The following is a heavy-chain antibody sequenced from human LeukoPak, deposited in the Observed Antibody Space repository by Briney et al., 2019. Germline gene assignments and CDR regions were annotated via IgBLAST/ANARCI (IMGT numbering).Heavy chain of an antibody. Sequence: SETLSLTCTVSGGSISSYYWSWIRQPPGKGLEWIGYIYYSGSTNYNPSLKSRVTISVDTSKNQFSLKLSSVTAADTAVYYCARLSVRGVIVESIDYWGQGTLVTVSS. CDR3: ARLSVRGVIVESIDY. CDR2: IYYSGST. D-gene: IGHD3-10*02. CDR1: GGSISSYY. J-gene: IGHJ4*02. V-gene: IGHV4-59*08.